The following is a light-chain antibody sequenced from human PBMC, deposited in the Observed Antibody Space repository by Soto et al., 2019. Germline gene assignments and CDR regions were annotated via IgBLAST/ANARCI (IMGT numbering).Light chain of an antibody. V-gene: IGKV3-20*01. Sequence: EIVLTQSPGTLSLSPGERATLSCRASQSVSSSYLAWYQQKPGQAPRLLIYGASSRATGIPDRFRGSGSGTDFTLNILRLEPEDFAVYYCQQYDSSPRTFGQGTKVEIK. CDR3: QQYDSSPRT. J-gene: IGKJ1*01. CDR2: GAS. CDR1: QSVSSSY.